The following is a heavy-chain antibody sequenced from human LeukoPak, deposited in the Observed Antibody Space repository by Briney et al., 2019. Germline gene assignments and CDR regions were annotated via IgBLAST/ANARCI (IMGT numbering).Heavy chain of an antibody. CDR2: IRSKAYGGTT. CDR1: GFTFGDYA. Sequence: GGSLRLSCTASGFTFGDYAMSWFRQAPGKGLEWVGFIRSKAYGGTTEYAASVKGRFTIFRDNAKNSLYVQVNSLRAEDTAVYYCARGGSRLLTSYIFDYWGQGTLVTVSS. CDR3: ARGGSRLLTSYIFDY. D-gene: IGHD3-16*01. V-gene: IGHV3-49*03. J-gene: IGHJ4*02.